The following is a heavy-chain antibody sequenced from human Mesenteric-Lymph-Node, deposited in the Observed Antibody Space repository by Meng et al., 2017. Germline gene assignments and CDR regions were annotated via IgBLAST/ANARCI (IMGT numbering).Heavy chain of an antibody. J-gene: IGHJ4*02. CDR1: VASMSTCTYY. D-gene: IGHD2-21*01. CDR3: ASFDHIPRRNYFDY. Sequence: HVHLHHTGPGLLEPSQTLSPTCTFSVASMSTCTYYWSWIRQPPGKGLEWIGYIHHSGSAYYNPSLKSRVSISVDTSKNQFSLNLNSMTAADTAVYYCASFDHIPRRNYFDYWGQGTLVTVSS. V-gene: IGHV4-30-4*01. CDR2: IHHSGSA.